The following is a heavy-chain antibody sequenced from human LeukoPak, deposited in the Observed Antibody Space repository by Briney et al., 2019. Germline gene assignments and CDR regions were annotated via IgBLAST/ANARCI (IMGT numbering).Heavy chain of an antibody. CDR1: GYSISSGYY. J-gene: IGHJ5*02. V-gene: IGHV4-38-2*02. Sequence: SETLSLTCTVSGYSISSGYYWGWIRQPPGKGLEWIGSIYHSGRTYYNPSLKSRVTISVDTSKHQFSLKLSSVTAADTAVYYCARASITVLRYSSFDPWGQGTLVTVSS. CDR2: IYHSGRT. D-gene: IGHD3-9*01. CDR3: ARASITVLRYSSFDP.